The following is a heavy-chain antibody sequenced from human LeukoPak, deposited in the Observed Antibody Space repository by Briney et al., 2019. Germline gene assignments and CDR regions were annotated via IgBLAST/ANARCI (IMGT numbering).Heavy chain of an antibody. J-gene: IGHJ4*02. D-gene: IGHD3-16*02. CDR1: GFTFSSYG. CDR2: IWYDGSNK. Sequence: GGSLRLPCAASGFTFSSYGMHWVRQAPGKGLEWVAVIWYDGSNKYYADSVKGRFTISRDNSKNTLYLQMNSLRAEDTAVYYCARAPHYDYVWGSYRYNFDYWGQGTLVTVSS. CDR3: ARAPHYDYVWGSYRYNFDY. V-gene: IGHV3-33*01.